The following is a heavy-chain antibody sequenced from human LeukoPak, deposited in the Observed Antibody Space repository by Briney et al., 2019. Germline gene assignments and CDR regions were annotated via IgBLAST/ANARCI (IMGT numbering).Heavy chain of an antibody. Sequence: ASVKVSCKVSGYTLTELSMHWVRQAPGKGLEWMGGFDPEDGETIYAQKFQGRVTMTEDTSTDTAYMELSSLRSEDTAVYYCATATCSSSWYLFDYWGQGTLVTVSS. CDR2: FDPEDGET. J-gene: IGHJ4*02. CDR3: ATATCSSSWYLFDY. CDR1: GYTLTELS. D-gene: IGHD6-13*01. V-gene: IGHV1-24*01.